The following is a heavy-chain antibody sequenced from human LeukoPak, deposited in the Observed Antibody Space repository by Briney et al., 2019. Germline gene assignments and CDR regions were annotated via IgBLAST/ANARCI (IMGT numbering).Heavy chain of an antibody. D-gene: IGHD6-13*01. J-gene: IGHJ3*02. CDR1: GVRVSSNCAA. CDR2: TYYRSKWYN. V-gene: IGHV6-1*01. CDR3: ASSYPGSIAAAAFHI. Sequence: SQTLSLTCAMSGVRVSSNCAAWNWIRQSPSRGLEWLGRTYYRSKWYNDYAVSVKSRITINPDTSKNQFSLQLNSVTPEDTAVYYCASSYPGSIAAAAFHIWGQGTMVTVSS.